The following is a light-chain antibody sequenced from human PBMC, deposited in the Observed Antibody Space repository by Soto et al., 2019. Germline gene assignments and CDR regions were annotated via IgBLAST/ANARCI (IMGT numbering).Light chain of an antibody. CDR1: QGISSY. CDR2: AAS. J-gene: IGKJ4*01. CDR3: QQLNSYPLT. Sequence: DIQLTQSPSFLSASVGDRVTITCRASQGISSYLAWYQQKPGKAPKLLIYAASTLQSGVPSRFSGSGSGTEFTLTISSLQPEDFATYYCQQLNSYPLTFGRGLKVEIK. V-gene: IGKV1-9*01.